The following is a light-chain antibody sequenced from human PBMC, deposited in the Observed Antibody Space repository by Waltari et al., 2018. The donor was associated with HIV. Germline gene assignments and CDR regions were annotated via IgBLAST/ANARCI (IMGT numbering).Light chain of an antibody. V-gene: IGKV1-5*03. CDR3: QHYDTYPIS. J-gene: IGKJ5*01. CDR2: RAS. Sequence: DIQMTQSPSTLSASVGDRVTITCRASQSISSWLAWYQQIPGKAPKLLIYRASILQSGVPSRFSGSGSGTEFTLTINSLQPDDFATYYCQHYDTYPISSGQGTRLEI. CDR1: QSISSW.